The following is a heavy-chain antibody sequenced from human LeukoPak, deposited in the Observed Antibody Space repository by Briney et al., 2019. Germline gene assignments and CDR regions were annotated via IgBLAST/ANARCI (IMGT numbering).Heavy chain of an antibody. J-gene: IGHJ1*01. Sequence: SETLSLTCTVSGGSISSYYWSWIRQPAGKGLEWIGRIYTSGSTNYNPSLKSRVTMPVDTSKNQFSLKLSSVTAADTAVYYCARDAPIVAGTQPEYFQHWGQGTLVTVSS. CDR1: GGSISSYY. V-gene: IGHV4-4*07. CDR2: IYTSGST. CDR3: ARDAPIVAGTQPEYFQH. D-gene: IGHD6-19*01.